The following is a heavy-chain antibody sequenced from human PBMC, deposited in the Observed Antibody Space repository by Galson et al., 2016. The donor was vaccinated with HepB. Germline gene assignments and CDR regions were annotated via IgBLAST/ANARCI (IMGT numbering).Heavy chain of an antibody. Sequence: SLRLSCAVSGVTMSNYWMNWVRQAPGKGLEWVAIIKQDGSQKYYVDSVKGRFTISRDNAKNSLYLEMNSLRVEDTAVYYCARGSSFLIHYWGQGTLVTVSS. CDR2: IKQDGSQK. V-gene: IGHV3-7*03. CDR3: ARGSSFLIHY. CDR1: GVTMSNYW. J-gene: IGHJ4*02. D-gene: IGHD2-2*01.